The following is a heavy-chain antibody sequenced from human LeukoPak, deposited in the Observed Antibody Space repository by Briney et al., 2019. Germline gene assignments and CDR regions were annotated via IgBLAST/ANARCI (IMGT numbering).Heavy chain of an antibody. CDR3: ARGSQFTRDH. V-gene: IGHV4-34*01. J-gene: IGHJ4*02. CDR2: INHSGST. Sequence: TSETLSLTCAVYGGSFSGYYWSWIRQPPGKGLEWIGEINHSGSTNYNPSLKSRVTISVDTSKNQFSLKLSSVTAADTAVYYCARGSQFTRDHWGQGTLVTVSS. CDR1: GGSFSGYY.